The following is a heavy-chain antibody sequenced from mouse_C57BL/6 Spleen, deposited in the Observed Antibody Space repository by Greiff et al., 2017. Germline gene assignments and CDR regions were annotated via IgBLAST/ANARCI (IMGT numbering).Heavy chain of an antibody. Sequence: QVQLQQPGAELVKPGASVKLSCKASGYTFTSYWMHWVKQRPGQGLEWIGMIHPNSGSTNYNEKFKSKATLTVDKSSSTAYMQLSILTSEDSAVYYCASYYYGSSYDYAMDYWGQGTSVTVSS. CDR1: GYTFTSYW. J-gene: IGHJ4*01. V-gene: IGHV1-64*01. CDR2: IHPNSGST. D-gene: IGHD1-1*01. CDR3: ASYYYGSSYDYAMDY.